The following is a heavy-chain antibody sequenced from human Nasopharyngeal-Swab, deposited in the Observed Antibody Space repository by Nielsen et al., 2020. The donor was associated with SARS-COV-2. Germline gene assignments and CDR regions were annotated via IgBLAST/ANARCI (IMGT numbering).Heavy chain of an antibody. CDR2: ISSSANTI. D-gene: IGHD4-23*01. J-gene: IGHJ5*02. CDR1: GFTFSDYY. Sequence: GESLKISCAASGFTFSDYYMSWIRQAPGKGLEWVSYISSSANTIYYADSVKGRFTISGDNAKNSLLLQMNSLRAEDTAVYYCARVDGVNWFDPWGQGTLVTVSS. CDR3: ARVDGVNWFDP. V-gene: IGHV3-11*01.